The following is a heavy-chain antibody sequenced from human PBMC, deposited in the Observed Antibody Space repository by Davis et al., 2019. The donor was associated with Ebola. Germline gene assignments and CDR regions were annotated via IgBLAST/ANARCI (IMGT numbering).Heavy chain of an antibody. D-gene: IGHD5-24*01. V-gene: IGHV3-23*01. CDR3: AKEGRDGYNYGWYFDL. CDR2: ISGSGGST. Sequence: PGGSLRLSCAASGFTFRSYAMSWVRQAPGKGLEWVSTISGSGGSTYYADSVKGRFTNSRDNSKNTRYLQMNSLRAEETAIYYCAKEGRDGYNYGWYFDLWGRGTLVTVSS. J-gene: IGHJ2*01. CDR1: GFTFRSYA.